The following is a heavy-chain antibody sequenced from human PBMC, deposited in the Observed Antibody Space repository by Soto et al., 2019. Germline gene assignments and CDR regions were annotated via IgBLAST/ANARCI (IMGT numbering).Heavy chain of an antibody. J-gene: IGHJ3*02. V-gene: IGHV3-15*01. CDR2: IKSKTDGGTT. CDR1: GFTFSNAW. CDR3: FERQLGGGDAFDI. D-gene: IGHD7-27*01. Sequence: GGSLRLSCAASGFTFSNAWMSWVRQAPGKGLEWVGRIKSKTDGGTTDYAAPVKGRFTISRDDSKNTLYLQMNSLKTEDTAVYYCFERQLGGGDAFDIWGQGTMVTVSS.